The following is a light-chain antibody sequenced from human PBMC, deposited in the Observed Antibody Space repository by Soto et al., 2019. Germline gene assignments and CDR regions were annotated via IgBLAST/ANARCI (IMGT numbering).Light chain of an antibody. Sequence: DIQMTQSPSSLSVSVGDRVTITCRASQNIAGYLNWYQQKPGKAPKLLIYGSSNLQSGVPSTFSGSGDGTDFTLTISSLQPEDFATYYCQQTYITPYTFGQGTKLGIK. V-gene: IGKV1-39*01. CDR2: GSS. CDR1: QNIAGY. J-gene: IGKJ2*01. CDR3: QQTYITPYT.